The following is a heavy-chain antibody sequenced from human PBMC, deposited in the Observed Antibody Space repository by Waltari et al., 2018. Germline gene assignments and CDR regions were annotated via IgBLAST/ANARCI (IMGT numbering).Heavy chain of an antibody. J-gene: IGHJ5*02. CDR3: AKSITIFGVAAGGFDP. V-gene: IGHV4-59*01. D-gene: IGHD3-3*01. Sequence: QVQLQESGPGLVKPSETLSLTCTVSGGSISSYYWSWIRQPPGKGLEWIGYIYYSGSTNYNPSLKSRVTISVDTSKNQFSLKLSSVTAADTAVYYCAKSITIFGVAAGGFDPWGQGTLVTVSS. CDR2: IYYSGST. CDR1: GGSISSYY.